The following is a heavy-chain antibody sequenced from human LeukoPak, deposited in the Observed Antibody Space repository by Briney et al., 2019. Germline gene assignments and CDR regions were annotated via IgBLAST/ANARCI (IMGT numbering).Heavy chain of an antibody. Sequence: GASVKVSCKASVGTFSSYAISWVRQAPGQGLEWMGGIIPIFGTANYAQKFQGRVTITADESTSTAYMELSSLRSEDTAVYYCAREGTGYSSGWPDYWGQGTLVTVSS. V-gene: IGHV1-69*13. CDR1: VGTFSSYA. CDR2: IIPIFGTA. J-gene: IGHJ4*02. D-gene: IGHD6-19*01. CDR3: AREGTGYSSGWPDY.